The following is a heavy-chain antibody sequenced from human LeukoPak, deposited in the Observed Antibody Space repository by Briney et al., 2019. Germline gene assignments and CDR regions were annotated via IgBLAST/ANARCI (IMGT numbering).Heavy chain of an antibody. CDR1: GFTFTSYE. J-gene: IGHJ4*02. D-gene: IGHD6-19*01. V-gene: IGHV4-38-2*01. Sequence: GSLRLSCAASGFTFTSYEMNWVRQAPGKGLEWIGSIYHSGDTYYNPSLKSRVTISVDTSKNQFSLKLDSVTAADTAVYYCAKGTSSGWYYFDYWGQGTLVTVSS. CDR2: IYHSGDT. CDR3: AKGTSSGWYYFDY.